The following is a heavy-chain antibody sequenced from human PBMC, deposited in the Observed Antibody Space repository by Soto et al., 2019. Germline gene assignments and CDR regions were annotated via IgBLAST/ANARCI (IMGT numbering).Heavy chain of an antibody. J-gene: IGHJ6*02. Sequence: QVQLQQSGPGLVKPSETLSLTCSVSSGPSSSHNWGWIRQPPGRGLEWIGYVYSTGGTSYNPSLKSRVTISADTSTNHISLTLTSVTAADTAVSYCVRQGIGNLHGLVDVWGQGTTVSVSS. V-gene: IGHV4-59*08. CDR1: SGPSSSHN. D-gene: IGHD3-10*01. CDR2: VYSTGGT. CDR3: VRQGIGNLHGLVDV.